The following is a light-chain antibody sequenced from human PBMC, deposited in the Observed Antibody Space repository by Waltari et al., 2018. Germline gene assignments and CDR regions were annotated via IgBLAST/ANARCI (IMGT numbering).Light chain of an antibody. CDR1: RGHSNYA. J-gene: IGLJ6*01. Sequence: QPVVTQSPSASASLGASVKLTCSLSRGHSNYAIPWHQQLQGKAPRFLMRLNGDGEYKKGDGIPDRFTGSSSWAERHLVISNVQSEDEADYYCHTWDTDIHDVFGGGTRLTVL. CDR3: HTWDTDIHDV. CDR2: LNGDGEY. V-gene: IGLV4-69*01.